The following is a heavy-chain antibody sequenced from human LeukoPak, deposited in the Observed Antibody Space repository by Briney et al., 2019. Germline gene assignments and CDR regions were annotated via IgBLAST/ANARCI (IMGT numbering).Heavy chain of an antibody. D-gene: IGHD4-17*01. Sequence: GESLKISCKGSGYSFTSYWIGWVRQMPGKGLEWMGIIYPGDSDTRYSPSFQGQVTISADKSISTAYLQWSSLKASDTVMYYCARHLLRATVQDAFDIWGQGTMVTVSS. CDR3: ARHLLRATVQDAFDI. J-gene: IGHJ3*02. CDR1: GYSFTSYW. V-gene: IGHV5-51*01. CDR2: IYPGDSDT.